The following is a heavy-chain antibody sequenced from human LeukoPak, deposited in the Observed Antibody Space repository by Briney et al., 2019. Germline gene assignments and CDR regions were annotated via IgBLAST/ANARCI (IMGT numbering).Heavy chain of an antibody. D-gene: IGHD3-10*01. J-gene: IGHJ3*02. Sequence: GGSLRLSCAASGFTFSSYAMTWVRQAPGKGLEWVSAISGNGRKTYYADSVKGRFTISRDNSKNTLHLQMNSLRADDTAVYFCAKEPPGKDVAPTKRNYCLDIWGQGTMVSVFS. CDR2: ISGNGRKT. CDR3: AKEPPGKDVAPTKRNYCLDI. V-gene: IGHV3-23*01. CDR1: GFTFSSYA.